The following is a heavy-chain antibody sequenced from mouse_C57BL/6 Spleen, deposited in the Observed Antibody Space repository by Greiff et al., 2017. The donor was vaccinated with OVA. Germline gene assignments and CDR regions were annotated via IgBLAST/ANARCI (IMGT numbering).Heavy chain of an antibody. J-gene: IGHJ2*01. CDR1: GFTFTDYY. Sequence: DVKLVESGGGLVQPGGSLSLSCAASGFTFTDYYMSWVRQPPGKALEWLGFIRNKANGYTTEYSASVKGRFTISRDNSQSILYLQMNALRAEDSATYYCARYLLPGDYFDYWGQGTTLTVSS. CDR2: IRNKANGYTT. D-gene: IGHD2-10*01. CDR3: ARYLLPGDYFDY. V-gene: IGHV7-3*01.